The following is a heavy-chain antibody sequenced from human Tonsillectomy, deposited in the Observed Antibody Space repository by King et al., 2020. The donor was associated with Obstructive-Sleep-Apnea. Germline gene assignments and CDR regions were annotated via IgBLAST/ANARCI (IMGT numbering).Heavy chain of an antibody. J-gene: IGHJ4*02. CDR3: AKGTTGTGG. CDR1: GFTFSSNS. D-gene: IGHD1-1*01. Sequence: VQLVESGGGLVQPGGSLRLSCAASGFTFSSNSMNWVRQAPGRGLEWVSYISSSISTIYYADLVTGRFTISRDNAKNSLYLQMNSLRAEDTAVYYCAKGTTGTGGWGRGTLVTVSS. CDR2: ISSSISTI. V-gene: IGHV3-48*04.